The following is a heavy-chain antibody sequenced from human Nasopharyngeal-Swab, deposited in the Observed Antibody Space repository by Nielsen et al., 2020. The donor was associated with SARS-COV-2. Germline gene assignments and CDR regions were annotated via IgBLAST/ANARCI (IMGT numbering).Heavy chain of an antibody. CDR2: ISYDGSNK. J-gene: IGHJ4*02. V-gene: IGHV3-30*03. Sequence: GESLKISCAASGFTFSSYGLHWVRQAPGKGLEWVAGISYDGSNKYYADSVTGRFTISRDNSKNALYLQMNSLRAEDTAVYHCASRPLESSGHYYGTVHWGQGILVTVSS. D-gene: IGHD3-22*01. CDR3: ASRPLESSGHYYGTVH. CDR1: GFTFSSYG.